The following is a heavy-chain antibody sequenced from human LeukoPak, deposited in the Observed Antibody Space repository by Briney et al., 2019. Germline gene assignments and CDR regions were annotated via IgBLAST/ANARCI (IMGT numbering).Heavy chain of an antibody. CDR3: ARKSTVTGDFDY. J-gene: IGHJ4*02. V-gene: IGHV4-38-2*01. CDR2: IYHSGST. Sequence: SETLPLTCAVSGYSISSGYYWGWIRQPPGQGLEWIGSIYHSGSTYYNPSLKSRVTISVDTSKNQFSLNLSSVTAADTAVYYCARKSTVTGDFDYWGQGTLVTVSS. D-gene: IGHD4-17*01. CDR1: GYSISSGYY.